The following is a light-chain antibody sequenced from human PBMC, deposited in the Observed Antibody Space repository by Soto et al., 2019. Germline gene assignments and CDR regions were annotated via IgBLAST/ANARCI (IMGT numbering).Light chain of an antibody. CDR2: AAS. V-gene: IGKV1-27*01. CDR1: QGIDNY. J-gene: IGKJ4*01. CDR3: QKCKVAPFT. Sequence: DIQMTQSPSSLSASVGDRVTITCRASQGIDNYLAWYQQKPGKAPKLLIYAASTLKSGVPSRFTGSGSGTDFTLTIISLQPEDAATYYCQKCKVAPFTFGGGTKVEIK.